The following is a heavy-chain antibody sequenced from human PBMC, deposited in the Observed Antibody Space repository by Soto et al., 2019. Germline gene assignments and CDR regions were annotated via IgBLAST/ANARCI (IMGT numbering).Heavy chain of an antibody. J-gene: IGHJ4*02. CDR3: ARRLRGDGDDPGFIGNY. V-gene: IGHV1-69*12. CDR2: IIPIFGTA. Sequence: QVQLVQSGAEVKKPGSSVKVSCKASGGTFSSYAISWVRQAPGQGLEWMGGIIPIFGTANYAQKFQGRVTITADESTSTAYMELSSLRSEDTAVYYCARRLRGDGDDPGFIGNYWGQGTLVTVSS. D-gene: IGHD4-17*01. CDR1: GGTFSSYA.